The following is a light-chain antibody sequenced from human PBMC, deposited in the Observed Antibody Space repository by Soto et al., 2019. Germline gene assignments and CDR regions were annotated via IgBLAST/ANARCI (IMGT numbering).Light chain of an antibody. CDR3: MQALEASWT. CDR1: RSLLYSSGHYH. J-gene: IGKJ1*01. CDR2: LGF. V-gene: IGKV2-28*01. Sequence: IVVIQSPLSLSVTPGEPATISCRSSRSLLYSSGHYHLDWYLQKPGQSPQLLIYLGFYRASGVPDRFTGSGSGTDFTLKISRVEAEDVGVYYCMQALEASWTFGQGTKVEIK.